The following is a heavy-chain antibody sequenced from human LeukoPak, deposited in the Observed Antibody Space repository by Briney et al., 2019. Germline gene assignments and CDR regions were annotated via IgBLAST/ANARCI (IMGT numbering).Heavy chain of an antibody. CDR1: GFTFSSYG. Sequence: PGGSLRLSCAASGFTFSSYGMHWVRQAPGKGLEWVAVISYDGSNKYYADSVKGRFTISRDNSKNTLYLQMNSLRAEDTAVYYCAKEGHDSSLDYWGQGTLVTVSS. V-gene: IGHV3-30*18. CDR3: AKEGHDSSLDY. D-gene: IGHD6-13*01. CDR2: ISYDGSNK. J-gene: IGHJ4*02.